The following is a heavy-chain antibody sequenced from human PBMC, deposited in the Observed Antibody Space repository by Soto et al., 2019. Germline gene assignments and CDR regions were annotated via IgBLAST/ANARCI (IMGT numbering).Heavy chain of an antibody. CDR3: AREMRYCTNGICHSYGMDV. CDR2: SHYSGST. CDR1: GASISSGDYY. D-gene: IGHD2-8*01. J-gene: IGHJ6*02. V-gene: IGHV4-30-4*01. Sequence: PSETLSLTCTVSGASISSGDYYWSWIRQPPGKGLEWIGYSHYSGSTFYNPSLKSRLTISVDTSKNQFSLKLRSVTATDTAVYFCAREMRYCTNGICHSYGMDVWGQGTTVTVSS.